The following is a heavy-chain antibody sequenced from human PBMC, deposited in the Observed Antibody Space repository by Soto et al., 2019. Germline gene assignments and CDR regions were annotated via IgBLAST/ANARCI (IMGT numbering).Heavy chain of an antibody. D-gene: IGHD2-15*01. J-gene: IGHJ5*02. CDR2: IYYSVST. V-gene: IGHV4-30-4*01. Sequence: SETLSLTCTVSGGSISSGDYYWSWIRQPPGKGLEWIGYIYYSVSTYYNSSLKSRVTISVDTSKNQFSLQLNSVTPEDTAVYYCAGSRSQTYNRFDPWGQGTLVTVSS. CDR1: GGSISSGDYY. CDR3: AGSRSQTYNRFDP.